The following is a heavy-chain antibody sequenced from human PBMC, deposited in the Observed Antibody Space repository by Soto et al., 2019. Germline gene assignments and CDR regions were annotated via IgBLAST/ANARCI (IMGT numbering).Heavy chain of an antibody. CDR2: IKQDGSKR. D-gene: IGHD1-26*01. J-gene: IGHJ4*02. CDR1: GFTFSRYW. Sequence: GGSLRLSCVASGFTFSRYWMSWVRQAPGKGLEWVANIKQDGSKRYYVDSVKGRFTISRDNAKNSLYLQMNSLRAEDTAVYFCATDPMGADSGPVVGSTDYWGQGTLVTVSS. V-gene: IGHV3-7*01. CDR3: ATDPMGADSGPVVGSTDY.